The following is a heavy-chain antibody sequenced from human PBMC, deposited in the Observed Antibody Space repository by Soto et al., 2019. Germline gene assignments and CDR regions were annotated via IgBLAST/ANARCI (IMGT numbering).Heavy chain of an antibody. CDR3: ARDLWGYCGTDCYPLDV. V-gene: IGHV4-59*01. D-gene: IGHD2-21*02. CDR1: GRSITGYY. J-gene: IGHJ6*02. CDR2: MYNTGST. Sequence: PSETLSLTCTFSGRSITGYYWSWIRQTTGKGLELIGYMYNTGSTVYNPSFKSRVTISVDTSKNQFSLKLNSVTAADTAVYYCARDLWGYCGTDCYPLDVWGQGTTVTVS.